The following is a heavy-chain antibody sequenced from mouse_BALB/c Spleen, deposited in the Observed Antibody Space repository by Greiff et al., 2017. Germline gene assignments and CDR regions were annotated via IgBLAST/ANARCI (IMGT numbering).Heavy chain of an antibody. V-gene: IGHV1S132*01. D-gene: IGHD1-1*01. CDR3: ARGGPITTVPDY. Sequence: QVQLKQSGAELVKPGASVKLSCKTSGYTFTSYWIQWVKQRPGQGLGWIGEIFPGTGTTYYNEKFKGKATLTIDTSSSTAYMQLSSLTSEDSAVYFCARGGPITTVPDYWGQGTTLTVSS. CDR1: GYTFTSYW. J-gene: IGHJ2*01. CDR2: IFPGTGTT.